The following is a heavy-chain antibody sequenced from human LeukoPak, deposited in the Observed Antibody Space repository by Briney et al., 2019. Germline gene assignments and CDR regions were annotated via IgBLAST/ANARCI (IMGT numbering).Heavy chain of an antibody. CDR3: ARGGRFWSGPHYYYYGMDV. V-gene: IGHV1-18*01. CDR1: GYTFTSYG. D-gene: IGHD3-3*01. J-gene: IGHJ6*02. Sequence: GASVKVSCKASGYTFTSYGISWVRQAPGQGLEWMGWISAYNGNTNYAQKLQGRVTMTRDTSTSTVYMELSSLRSEDTAVYYCARGGRFWSGPHYYYYGMDVWGQGTTVTVSS. CDR2: ISAYNGNT.